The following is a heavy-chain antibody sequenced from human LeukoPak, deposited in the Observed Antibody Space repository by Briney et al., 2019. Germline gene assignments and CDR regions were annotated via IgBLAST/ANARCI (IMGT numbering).Heavy chain of an antibody. V-gene: IGHV1-3*01. CDR3: ARVVTRLREGAYQYDLDV. CDR2: ISAGNGDT. CDR1: GYTFTNYI. J-gene: IGHJ6*02. D-gene: IGHD3-16*01. Sequence: ASVKVSCKASGYTFTNYIVHWVRQAPGQRLEWMGWISAGNGDTEYSHKFQDRVTSTRDTSASTAYMDLSSLRFEDTAVYYCARVVTRLREGAYQYDLDVWGQGTTVTVSS.